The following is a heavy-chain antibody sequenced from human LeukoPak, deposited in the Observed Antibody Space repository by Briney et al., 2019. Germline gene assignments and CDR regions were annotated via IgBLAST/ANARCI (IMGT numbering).Heavy chain of an antibody. V-gene: IGHV4-59*01. J-gene: IGHJ4*02. CDR2: IYDRGST. Sequence: SETLSLTCTVSGGSISSYYWSWIRQPPGRGLEWIGNIYDRGSTKYNPSLKSRVTISVDTSKNQFSLRLSSVTAADTAVYYCARGRTFDNWGQGTLVTVSS. CDR3: ARGRTFDN. CDR1: GGSISSYY.